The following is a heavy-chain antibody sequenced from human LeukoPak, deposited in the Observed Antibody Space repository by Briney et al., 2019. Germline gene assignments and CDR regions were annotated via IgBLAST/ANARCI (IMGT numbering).Heavy chain of an antibody. CDR3: ARDGYYYDSSGYYQEAFDI. D-gene: IGHD3-22*01. J-gene: IGHJ3*02. Sequence: GGSLRLSCAASGFTFSSYSMNWVRQAPGKGLEWVSSISSSSSYIYYADSVKGRFTISRDHAKNSLYLQMNRLRAEDTAVYYCARDGYYYDSSGYYQEAFDIWGQGTMVTVSS. CDR1: GFTFSSYS. CDR2: ISSSSSYI. V-gene: IGHV3-21*01.